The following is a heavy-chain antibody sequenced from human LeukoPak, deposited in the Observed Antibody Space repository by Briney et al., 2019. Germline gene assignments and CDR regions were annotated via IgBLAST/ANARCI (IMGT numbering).Heavy chain of an antibody. CDR2: ISGSGDTT. J-gene: IGHJ4*02. CDR1: GFTFSHYA. D-gene: IGHD2-8*01. V-gene: IGHV3-23*01. Sequence: PGGSLRLSCAASGFTFSHYAMSWVRQAPGKGMEWVSAISGSGDTTYYADSVKGRFTISRDNADNSLYLQMNSLRAEDTAVYYCAREMDFDYWGQGTLVTVSS. CDR3: AREMDFDY.